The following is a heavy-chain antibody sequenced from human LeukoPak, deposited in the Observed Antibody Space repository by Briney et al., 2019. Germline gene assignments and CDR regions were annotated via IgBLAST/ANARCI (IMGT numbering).Heavy chain of an antibody. CDR3: ARAISDYDASDI. CDR1: GFTFSSYS. Sequence: GGSLRLSCAASGFTFSSYSMNWVRQAPGKGLEWVSSISSSCNFIYYADSVKGRFTISRDNAKNSLYLQMNSLRAEDTAVYYCARAISDYDASDIWGQGTMVTVSS. V-gene: IGHV3-21*01. D-gene: IGHD4-17*01. J-gene: IGHJ3*02. CDR2: ISSSCNFI.